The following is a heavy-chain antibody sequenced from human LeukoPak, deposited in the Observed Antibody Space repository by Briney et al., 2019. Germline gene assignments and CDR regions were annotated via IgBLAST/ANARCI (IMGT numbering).Heavy chain of an antibody. J-gene: IGHJ5*02. CDR1: GGSISSGSYY. V-gene: IGHV4-61*02. CDR3: ARGVYDFWSGSPSNWFDP. Sequence: PSETLSLTCTASGGSISSGSYYWSWIRQPAGKGLEWIGRIYTSGSTNYNPSLKSRVTISVDTSKNQFSLKLSSVTAADTAVYYCARGVYDFWSGSPSNWFDPWGQGTLVTVSS. D-gene: IGHD3-3*01. CDR2: IYTSGST.